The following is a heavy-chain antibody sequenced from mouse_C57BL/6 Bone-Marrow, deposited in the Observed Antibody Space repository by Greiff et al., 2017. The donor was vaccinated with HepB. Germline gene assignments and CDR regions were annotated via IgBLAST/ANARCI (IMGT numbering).Heavy chain of an antibody. Sequence: EVMLVESGGGLVQPGGSLSLSCAASGFTFTDYYMSWVRQPPGKALEWLGFIRNKANGYTTEYSASVKGRFTISRDNSQIILYLQMNALGAEDSATYYCARWGYGWLAYWGQGTLVTVSA. D-gene: IGHD2-2*01. J-gene: IGHJ3*01. CDR3: ARWGYGWLAY. CDR1: GFTFTDYY. CDR2: IRNKANGYTT. V-gene: IGHV7-3*01.